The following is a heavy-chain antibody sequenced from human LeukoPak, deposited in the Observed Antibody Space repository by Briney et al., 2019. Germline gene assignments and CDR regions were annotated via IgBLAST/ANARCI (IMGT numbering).Heavy chain of an antibody. J-gene: IGHJ6*03. CDR2: ISSSGSTK. Sequence: GGSLRLSCAASGFTFSSYEMNWVRQAPGKGLEWLSYISSSGSTKYYVDSVKGRFTISRDNAKNSLYLQMNSLRAEDTAVYYAVTPYYMDVWGKGTTVTVSS. V-gene: IGHV3-48*03. CDR1: GFTFSSYE. CDR3: VTPYYMDV. D-gene: IGHD4-11*01.